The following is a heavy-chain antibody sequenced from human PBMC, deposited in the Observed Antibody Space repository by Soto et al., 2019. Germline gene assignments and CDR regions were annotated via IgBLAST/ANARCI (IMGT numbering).Heavy chain of an antibody. V-gene: IGHV3-23*01. CDR2: ISGGGGTT. CDR3: AKRRTYSSGWYEFDY. J-gene: IGHJ4*02. CDR1: GFTFSSYA. D-gene: IGHD6-19*01. Sequence: GGSLRLSCAASGFTFSSYAMSWVRQAPGKGLEWVSAISGGGGTTYYADSVKGRFTISRDNSKNTQYLQMNSLRAEDTAVYYCAKRRTYSSGWYEFDYWGQGTLVTVSS.